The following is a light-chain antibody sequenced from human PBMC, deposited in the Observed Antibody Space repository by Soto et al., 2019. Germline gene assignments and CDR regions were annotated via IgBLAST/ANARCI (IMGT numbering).Light chain of an antibody. J-gene: IGLJ2*01. V-gene: IGLV1-44*01. CDR2: SNN. CDR1: SSNIGSNT. CDR3: AAWDDSLNGSV. Sequence: QAVVTQPPSASGTPGQRVTISCFGSSSNIGSNTVNWYQQLPGTAPKLLIYSNNQRPSGVPDRFSGSKSGTSASLAISGLQSEDEADYYCAAWDDSLNGSVFGGGTKLTVL.